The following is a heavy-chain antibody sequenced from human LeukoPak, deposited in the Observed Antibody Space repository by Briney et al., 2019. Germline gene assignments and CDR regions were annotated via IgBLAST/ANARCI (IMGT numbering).Heavy chain of an antibody. D-gene: IGHD1-1*01. CDR1: GFTFSSYS. CDR2: ISGSAGTL. CDR3: AREGNWNNFDY. J-gene: IGHJ4*02. V-gene: IGHV3-48*04. Sequence: GGSLRLSCAASGFTFSSYSMNWVRQAPGKGLEWVSYISGSAGTLYYADSVKGRFTTSRDNAKKSLYLQMNSLRAEDTAVYYCAREGNWNNFDYWGQGTLVTVSS.